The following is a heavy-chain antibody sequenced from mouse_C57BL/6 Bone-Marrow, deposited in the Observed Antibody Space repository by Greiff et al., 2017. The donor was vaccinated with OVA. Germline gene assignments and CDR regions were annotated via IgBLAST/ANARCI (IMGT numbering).Heavy chain of an antibody. Sequence: QVQLKESGAELVRPGASVKLSCKASGYTFTDYYINWVKQRPGQGLEWIARIYPGSGNTYYNEKFKGKATLTAEKSSSTAYMQLSSLTSEDSAVYFCAYWDFDYWGQGTTLTVSS. V-gene: IGHV1-76*01. CDR2: IYPGSGNT. CDR1: GYTFTDYY. J-gene: IGHJ2*01. CDR3: AYWDFDY. D-gene: IGHD4-1*01.